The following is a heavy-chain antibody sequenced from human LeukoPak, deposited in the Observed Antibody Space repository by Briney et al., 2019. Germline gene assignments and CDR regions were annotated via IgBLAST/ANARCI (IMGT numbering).Heavy chain of an antibody. CDR1: GFTFSNYA. D-gene: IGHD3-10*01. CDR3: AKDLRFGEYYAFDI. J-gene: IGHJ3*02. Sequence: GGSLRLSCAASGFTFSNYAMTWVRQAPGKGLEWVSVIVGSGGATYYADSVKGRFTISRDNSKNTLYLQMNSLRAEDTAVYYCAKDLRFGEYYAFDIWGRGTMVTVSS. V-gene: IGHV3-23*01. CDR2: IVGSGGAT.